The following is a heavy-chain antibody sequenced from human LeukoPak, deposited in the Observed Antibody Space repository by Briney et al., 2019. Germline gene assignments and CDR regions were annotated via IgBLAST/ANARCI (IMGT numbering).Heavy chain of an antibody. CDR1: GYTFTGHY. J-gene: IGHJ4*02. D-gene: IGHD1-26*01. CDR2: INPNSGGT. V-gene: IGHV1-2*02. Sequence: ASVKVSCKASGYTFTGHYMHWVRQAPGQGLEWMGWINPNSGGTNYAQKFQGRVTMTRDTSTSTAYMELSSLRSDDTAVYYCAGGRVGATTLVFDYWGQGTLVTVSS. CDR3: AGGRVGATTLVFDY.